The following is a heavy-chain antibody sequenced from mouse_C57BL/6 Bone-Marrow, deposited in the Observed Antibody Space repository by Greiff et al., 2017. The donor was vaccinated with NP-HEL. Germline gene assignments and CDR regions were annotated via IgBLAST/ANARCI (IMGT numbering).Heavy chain of an antibody. CDR2: ISYDGSN. CDR3: AREGYSNYLYYFDY. J-gene: IGHJ2*01. D-gene: IGHD2-5*01. V-gene: IGHV3-6*01. Sequence: ESGPGLVKPSQSLSLTCSVTGYSITSGYYWNWIRQFPGNKLEWMGYISYDGSNNYNPSLKNRISITRDTSKNQFFLKLNSVTTEDTATYYCAREGYSNYLYYFDYWGQGTTLTVSS. CDR1: GYSITSGYY.